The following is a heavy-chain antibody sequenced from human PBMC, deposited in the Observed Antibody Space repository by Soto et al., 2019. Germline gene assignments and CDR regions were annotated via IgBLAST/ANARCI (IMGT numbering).Heavy chain of an antibody. CDR2: ISSSGSTI. D-gene: IGHD2-2*01. CDR3: ARSEVVVVPAAGFDP. J-gene: IGHJ5*02. V-gene: IGHV3-11*01. Sequence: GGSLRLSCAASGFTFSDYYMSWIRQAPGKGLEWVSYISSSGSTIYYADSVKGRFTNSRDNAKNSLYLQMNSLRAEDTAVYYCARSEVVVVPAAGFDPRGQGTLVTVSS. CDR1: GFTFSDYY.